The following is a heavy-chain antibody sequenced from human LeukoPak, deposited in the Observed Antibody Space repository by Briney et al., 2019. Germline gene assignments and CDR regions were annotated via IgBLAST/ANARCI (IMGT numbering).Heavy chain of an antibody. J-gene: IGHJ4*02. CDR3: ARSVFPYYSGSGSPYNVDVRQNSYFDF. CDR1: GYTFTNYY. V-gene: IGHV1-46*01. CDR2: INPSVDTT. D-gene: IGHD3-10*01. Sequence: GASVKVSCKASGYTFTNYYIHWVRQAPGQGLEWMGTINPSVDTTRSAKGRASLTRDTSTSTVYMALSTLRSEDTAVYYCARSVFPYYSGSGSPYNVDVRQNSYFDFWGQGTLVTISS.